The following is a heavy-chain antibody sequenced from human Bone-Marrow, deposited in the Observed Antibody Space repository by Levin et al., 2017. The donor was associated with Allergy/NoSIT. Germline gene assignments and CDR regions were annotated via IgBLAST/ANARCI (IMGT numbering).Heavy chain of an antibody. V-gene: IGHV4-39*07. CDR1: GGSISSSSYY. CDR2: IYYSGST. J-gene: IGHJ4*02. CDR3: ARDGMITCGGVIVTKFDY. Sequence: SETLSLTCTVSGGSISSSSYYWGWIRQPPGKGLEWIGSIYYSGSTYYNPSLKSRVTISVDTSKNQFSLKLSSVTAADTAVYYCARDGMITCGGVIVTKFDYWGQGTLVTVSS. D-gene: IGHD3-16*02.